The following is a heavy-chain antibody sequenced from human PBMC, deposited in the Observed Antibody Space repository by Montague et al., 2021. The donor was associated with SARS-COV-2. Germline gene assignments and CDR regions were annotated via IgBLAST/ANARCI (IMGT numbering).Heavy chain of an antibody. V-gene: IGHV4-31*03. CDR1: GGSISSGGYY. Sequence: TLSLTCTVSGGSISSGGYYWSWIRQHPGKGLEWIGYIYYSGSTYYNPSLKSRVTISIDTSKNQFSLKLSSVTAADTAVYYCARARITMIVVVNAFDIWGQGTMVTVSS. D-gene: IGHD3-22*01. CDR3: ARARITMIVVVNAFDI. J-gene: IGHJ3*02. CDR2: IYYSGST.